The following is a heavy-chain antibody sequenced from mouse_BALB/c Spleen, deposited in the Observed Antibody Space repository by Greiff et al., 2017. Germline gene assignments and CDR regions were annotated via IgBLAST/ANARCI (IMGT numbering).Heavy chain of an antibody. CDR1: GYTFTSYT. Sequence: QVQLKESGAELARPGASVKMSCKASGYTFTSYTMHWVKLRPGQGLEWIGYINPSSGYTNYNQKFKDKATLTADKSSSTAYMQLSSLTSEDSAVYYCARLGGNYDYAMDYWGQGTSVTVSS. J-gene: IGHJ4*01. D-gene: IGHD2-1*01. V-gene: IGHV1-4*01. CDR3: ARLGGNYDYAMDY. CDR2: INPSSGYT.